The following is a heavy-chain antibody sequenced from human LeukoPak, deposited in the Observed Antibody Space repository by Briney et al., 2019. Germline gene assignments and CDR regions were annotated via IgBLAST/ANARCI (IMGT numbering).Heavy chain of an antibody. V-gene: IGHV4-59*01. CDR1: GGSISGYY. D-gene: IGHD5-18*01. CDR2: IYYSGST. J-gene: IGHJ4*02. Sequence: NPSETLSLTCTVSGGSISGYYWSWIRQPPGKGLEWIGYIYYSGSTNYNPSLKSRVTISVDTSKNQFSLKLSSVTAADTAVYYCARGIQLWPNYFDYWGQGTLVTVSS. CDR3: ARGIQLWPNYFDY.